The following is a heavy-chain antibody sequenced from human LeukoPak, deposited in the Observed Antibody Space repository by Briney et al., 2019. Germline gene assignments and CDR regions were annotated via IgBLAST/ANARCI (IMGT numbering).Heavy chain of an antibody. CDR1: GFTFSSYA. V-gene: IGHV3-23*01. J-gene: IGHJ4*02. CDR3: AKVKPERSGLLTALIGGLIDY. Sequence: PGGSLRLSCAASGFTFSSYAMSWVRQAPGKGLEWVSSISDGGGRTYYADSVKGRFTISRDNSKNTLYLQMNSLRAEDTAVYYCAKVKPERSGLLTALIGGLIDYWGQGTLVTVSS. D-gene: IGHD1-20*01. CDR2: ISDGGGRT.